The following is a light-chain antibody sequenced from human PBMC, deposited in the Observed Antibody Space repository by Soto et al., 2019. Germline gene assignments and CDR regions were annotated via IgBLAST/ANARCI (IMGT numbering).Light chain of an antibody. CDR3: QQYNTYSPERT. CDR2: DAS. J-gene: IGKJ1*01. Sequence: DIQMTQSPATLSASVGDTVTITCRASQTISGWLAWYQQRPGKAPNLLIFDASTLESGVPSRFSGSGSGTEFTLTISSLQPDDFATYYCQQYNTYSPERTFGQGTKVDIK. CDR1: QTISGW. V-gene: IGKV1-5*01.